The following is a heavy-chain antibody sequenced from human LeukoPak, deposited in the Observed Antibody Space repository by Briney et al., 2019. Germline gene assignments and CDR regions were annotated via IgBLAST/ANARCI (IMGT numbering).Heavy chain of an antibody. D-gene: IGHD3-22*01. J-gene: IGHJ4*02. CDR2: TYYRSKWYS. V-gene: IGHV6-1*01. CDR1: GDSVSSNSVA. CDR3: ARTLDGYIDY. Sequence: SQTLSLTCAISGDSVSSNSVAWNWIRQSPSRGLEWLGRTYYRSKWYSSYAVSVKSRITINPDTSKNQFSLHLNSVTPEDTAVYYCARTLDGYIDYWGQGTLVPVSS.